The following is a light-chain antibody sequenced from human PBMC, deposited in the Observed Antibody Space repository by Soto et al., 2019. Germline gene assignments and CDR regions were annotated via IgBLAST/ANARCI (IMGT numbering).Light chain of an antibody. CDR2: AAS. CDR3: QQLNSYPVT. CDR1: PGISSY. J-gene: IGKJ5*01. Sequence: IQLTQSPSSLSASVGDRVTITCRASPGISSYLAWYQQKPGEAPKLLIYAASTLQSGVPPRFSGSGSGTDFILTISSLQPEDFATYYCQQLNSYPVTFGQGTRLEIK. V-gene: IGKV1-9*01.